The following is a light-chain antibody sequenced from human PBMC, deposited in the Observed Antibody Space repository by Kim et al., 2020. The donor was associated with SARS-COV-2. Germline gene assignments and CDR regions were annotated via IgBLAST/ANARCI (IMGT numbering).Light chain of an antibody. J-gene: IGLJ3*02. V-gene: IGLV2-14*03. CDR2: DVS. CDR3: RSYTSHDTWL. Sequence: GQSITLSCSGTNSDVGASNYVSWYQQHPGNAPTFMFYDVSKRPSGVSDRFSGSKSGNTASLTISGLQAEDEADYYCRSYTSHDTWLFGGGPKVTVL. CDR1: NSDVGASNY.